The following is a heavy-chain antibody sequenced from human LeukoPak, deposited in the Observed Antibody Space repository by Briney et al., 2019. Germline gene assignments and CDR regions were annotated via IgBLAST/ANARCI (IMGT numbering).Heavy chain of an antibody. Sequence: SGGSLRLSCAVSGFTFSGFWMSWSRQAPGKGLEWVASINSDGSEGYYADVVKGRFTISRDNAMNSLYLQIDSLRAEDTAVYHCARSSYSSSSSVWGQGTMVTVSS. V-gene: IGHV3-7*03. CDR1: GFTFSGFW. J-gene: IGHJ3*01. CDR2: INSDGSEG. CDR3: ARSSYSSSSSV. D-gene: IGHD6-6*01.